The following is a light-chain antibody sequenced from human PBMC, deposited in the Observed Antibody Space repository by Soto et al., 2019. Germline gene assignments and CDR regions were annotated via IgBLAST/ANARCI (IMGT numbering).Light chain of an antibody. CDR2: EVS. J-gene: IGLJ1*01. Sequence: QSVLTHPPSASGSPGQSVTISCTGTSSDIGVYNYVSWYQQHPGKAPKLMIYEVSKRPSGVPDRFSGSKSGPSASLAISGLQSEDEADYYCAAWDDSRSGYVFGTGTKV. V-gene: IGLV2-8*01. CDR3: AAWDDSRSGYV. CDR1: SSDIGVYNY.